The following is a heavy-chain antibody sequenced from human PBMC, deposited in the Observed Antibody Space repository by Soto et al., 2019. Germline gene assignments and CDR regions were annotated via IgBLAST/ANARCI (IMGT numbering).Heavy chain of an antibody. J-gene: IGHJ3*02. CDR1: GYTFTSYG. CDR2: ISAYNGNT. D-gene: IGHD3-9*01. CDR3: ARPYDILTGYYASDAFDI. V-gene: IGHV1-18*01. Sequence: ASLKVCCKSSGYTFTSYGISWVRQAPGQGLEWMGWISAYNGNTNYSQKFQGRVTITRDTSASTAYMELSSLRSEDTAVYYCARPYDILTGYYASDAFDIWGQGTMVTV.